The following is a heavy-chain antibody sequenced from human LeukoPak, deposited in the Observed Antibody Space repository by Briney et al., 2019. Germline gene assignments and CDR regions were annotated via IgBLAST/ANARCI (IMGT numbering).Heavy chain of an antibody. CDR1: GFTFSSYW. CDR2: IKEDGSEK. Sequence: GGSLRLSCAASGFTFSSYWMSWVRQAPGTGLEWVANIKEDGSEKYYVDSVKGRFTISRDNAKNSLYLQMNSLRAEDTVVYYCASGIHSTSVWGKGTTVTVSS. D-gene: IGHD6-6*01. CDR3: ASGIHSTSV. J-gene: IGHJ6*04. V-gene: IGHV3-7*01.